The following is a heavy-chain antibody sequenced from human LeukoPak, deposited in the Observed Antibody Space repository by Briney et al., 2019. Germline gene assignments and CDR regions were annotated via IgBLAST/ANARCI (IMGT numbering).Heavy chain of an antibody. CDR3: AREGYGGPFDY. J-gene: IGHJ4*02. V-gene: IGHV4-31*03. CDR2: IYYSGST. Sequence: TLSLTCTLSGGSISSGGYYWSWIRQHPGKGLEWIGYIYYSGSTYYNPSLKSRVTISVDTSKNQFSLKLSSVTAADTAVYYCAREGYGGPFDYWGQGTLVTVSS. D-gene: IGHD4-23*01. CDR1: GGSISSGGYY.